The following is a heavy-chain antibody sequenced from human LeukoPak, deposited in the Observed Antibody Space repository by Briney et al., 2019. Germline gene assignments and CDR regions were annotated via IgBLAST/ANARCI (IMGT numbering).Heavy chain of an antibody. J-gene: IGHJ4*02. CDR2: IYYSGST. CDR3: ARDTIVGATVFDY. V-gene: IGHV4-39*07. D-gene: IGHD1-26*01. CDR1: GGSISSSSYY. Sequence: PSETLSLTCAVSGGSISSSSYYWGWIRQPPGKGLEWIGSIYYSGSTYYNPSLKSRVTISVDTSKNQFSLKLSSVTAADTAVYYCARDTIVGATVFDYWGQGTLVTVSS.